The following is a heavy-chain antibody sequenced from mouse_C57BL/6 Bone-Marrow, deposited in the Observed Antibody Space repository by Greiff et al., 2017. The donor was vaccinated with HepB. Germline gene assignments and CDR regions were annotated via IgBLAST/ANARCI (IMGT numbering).Heavy chain of an antibody. CDR3: ARRTFDV. V-gene: IGHV5-12*01. Sequence: DVQLVESGGGLVQPGGSLKLSCAASGFTFSDYYMYWVRQTPEKRLEWVAYISNGGGSTYYPDTVKGRFTISRDNAKNTLYLQMSRLKSEDTAMYYCARRTFDVWGTGTTVTVSS. CDR2: ISNGGGST. CDR1: GFTFSDYY. J-gene: IGHJ1*03.